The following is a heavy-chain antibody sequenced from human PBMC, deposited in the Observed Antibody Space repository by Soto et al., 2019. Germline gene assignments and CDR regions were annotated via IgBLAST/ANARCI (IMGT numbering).Heavy chain of an antibody. J-gene: IGHJ5*02. V-gene: IGHV1-3*01. CDR3: VRRHVSATGIDWFDP. CDR2: INAANGDT. Sequence: VKVSCKASGYTFTSYGIHWVRQAPGQRLEWMGWINAANGDTKYSPKFQGRVTITRDTSASTAYMELSSLRSEDTAVYYCVRRHVSATGIDWFDPWGQGTLVTAPQ. D-gene: IGHD6-13*01. CDR1: GYTFTSYG.